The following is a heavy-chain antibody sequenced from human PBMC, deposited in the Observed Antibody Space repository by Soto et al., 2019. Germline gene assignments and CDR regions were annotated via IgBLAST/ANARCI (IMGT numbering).Heavy chain of an antibody. CDR3: AHCSTGFSSYPDY. J-gene: IGHJ4*02. V-gene: IGHV2-5*02. Sequence: QITLKESGPTLVKPTQTLTLICTFSGFSLYTRGGGVGWIRQPPGKALEWLALIYWDDDKRYSSSLKNRLTITKDTSKSQVVLTMTNMDPVDTVTYYCAHCSTGFSSYPDYWGQGTLVTVSS. D-gene: IGHD6-19*01. CDR2: IYWDDDK. CDR1: GFSLYTRGGG.